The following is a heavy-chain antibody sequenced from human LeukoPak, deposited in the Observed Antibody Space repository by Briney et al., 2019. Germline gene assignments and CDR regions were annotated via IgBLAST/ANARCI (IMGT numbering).Heavy chain of an antibody. CDR3: AKVGLTITTILDYFDY. J-gene: IGHJ4*02. CDR2: ISSSSSYI. CDR1: GFTFSSYS. D-gene: IGHD4-11*01. V-gene: IGHV3-21*01. Sequence: GGSLRLSCAASGFTFSSYSMNWARQAPGKGLEWVSSISSSSSYIYYADSVKGRFTISRDNAKNTLYLQMNSLRAEDTAVYYCAKVGLTITTILDYFDYWGQGTLVTVSS.